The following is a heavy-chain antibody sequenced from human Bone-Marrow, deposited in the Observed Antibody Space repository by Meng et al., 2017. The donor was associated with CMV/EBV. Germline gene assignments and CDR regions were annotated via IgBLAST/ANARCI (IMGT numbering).Heavy chain of an antibody. V-gene: IGHV1-2*02. D-gene: IGHD3-9*01. Sequence: ASVKVSCKASGYTFTGYYIHWVRQAPGQGLEWMGWINSNSGGTNYAQKFQGRVTMTRDTSISTAYMEVSRLRFDDTAVYYCARGQQKRDILTGPCDYWGQGALVTVS. J-gene: IGHJ4*02. CDR2: INSNSGGT. CDR1: GYTFTGYY. CDR3: ARGQQKRDILTGPCDY.